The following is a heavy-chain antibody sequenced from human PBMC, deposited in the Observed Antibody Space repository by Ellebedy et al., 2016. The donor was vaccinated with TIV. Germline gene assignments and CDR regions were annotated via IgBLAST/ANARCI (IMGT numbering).Heavy chain of an antibody. CDR2: ISWNSGRR. D-gene: IGHD6-19*01. J-gene: IGHJ4*02. CDR3: AKDVGIAVAGSGGFDY. Sequence: GGSLRLSCEASGFTFDDFSMHWVRQVPGKGPEWVSGISWNSGRRGYADSVKGRFIISRDNAKNSLYLQMNSLRAEDTAFYYCAKDVGIAVAGSGGFDYWGQGILVTVSS. CDR1: GFTFDDFS. V-gene: IGHV3-9*01.